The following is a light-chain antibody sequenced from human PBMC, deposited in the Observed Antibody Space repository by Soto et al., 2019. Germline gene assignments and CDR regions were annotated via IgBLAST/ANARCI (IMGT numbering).Light chain of an antibody. J-gene: IGKJ4*01. CDR3: QQYGSSPPLT. Sequence: IVLTQSPGTLSLSPGERATLSCRASQSVSSASLAWYRQNPGQAPRLLIYGASIRATGIPDRFSGSGSGTDFTLTISRLEPEDFAVYYCQQYGSSPPLTFGGGTKVEIK. CDR1: QSVSSAS. CDR2: GAS. V-gene: IGKV3-20*01.